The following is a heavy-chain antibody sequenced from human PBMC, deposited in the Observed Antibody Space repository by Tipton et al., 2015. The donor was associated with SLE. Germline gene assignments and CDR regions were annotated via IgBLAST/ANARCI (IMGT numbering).Heavy chain of an antibody. CDR1: GFTFSSYG. Sequence: RSLRLSCAASGFTFSSYGMHWVRQAPGKGLGWVAVISYDGSNKYYADSVKGRFTISRDNSKNTLYLQMNSLRAEDTAVYYCAKRIGWETAFDIWGQGTMVTFSS. CDR2: ISYDGSNK. CDR3: AKRIGWETAFDI. J-gene: IGHJ3*02. V-gene: IGHV3-30*18. D-gene: IGHD1-26*01.